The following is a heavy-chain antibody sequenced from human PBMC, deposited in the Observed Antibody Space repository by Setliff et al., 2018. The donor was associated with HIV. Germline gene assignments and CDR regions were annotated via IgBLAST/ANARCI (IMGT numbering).Heavy chain of an antibody. CDR1: GFTFSISG. J-gene: IGHJ4*02. CDR2: ISGSGGST. V-gene: IGHV3-23*01. D-gene: IGHD1-26*01. Sequence: GGSLRLSCVASGFTFSISGMHWVRQAPGKGLEWVSAISGSGGSTYYADSVKGRFTISRDNSKNSLYLQMNSLRAEDTAVYYCVRDYMWAFDYWGQGTLVTGSS. CDR3: VRDYMWAFDY.